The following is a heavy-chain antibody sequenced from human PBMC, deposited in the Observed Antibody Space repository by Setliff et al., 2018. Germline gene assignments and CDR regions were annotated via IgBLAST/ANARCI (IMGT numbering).Heavy chain of an antibody. CDR2: INAGNGNT. D-gene: IGHD3-3*01. CDR1: GYTFTGYY. CDR3: ARDPRQNDNFWSGYYTYYYYGMDV. Sequence: ASVKVSCKASGYTFTGYYMHWVRQAPGQRLEWMGWINAGNGNTKYSQKFQGRVTITRDTSASTAYMELSSLRSEDTAVYYCARDPRQNDNFWSGYYTYYYYGMDVWGQGTTVTVSS. V-gene: IGHV1-3*01. J-gene: IGHJ6*02.